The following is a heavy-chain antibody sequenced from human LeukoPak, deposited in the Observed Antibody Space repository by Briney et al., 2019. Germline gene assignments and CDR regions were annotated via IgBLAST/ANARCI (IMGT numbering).Heavy chain of an antibody. V-gene: IGHV3-9*01. D-gene: IGHD6-6*01. J-gene: IGHJ4*02. CDR1: GFTFDDYA. CDR2: ISWNSGSI. CDR3: AKDISAARPYYFDY. Sequence: RSGGSLRLSCAASGFTFDDYAMHWVRQAPGKGLEWVSGISWNSGSIGYADSVKGRFTISRDNAKNSLYLQMNSLRAEDTALYYCAKDISAARPYYFDYWGQGTLVTVSS.